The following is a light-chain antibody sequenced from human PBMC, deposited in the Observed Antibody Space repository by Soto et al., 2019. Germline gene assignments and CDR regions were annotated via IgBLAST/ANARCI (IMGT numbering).Light chain of an antibody. CDR1: QRVSSY. CDR2: DAS. Sequence: EIVLTQSPATLSLSPGERATLSCRASQRVSSYLAWYQQKPGQAPKLLIYDASNWATGIPARFSGSGSGTDFTLTISSVGPEDWAVYYCQRRSNWPLTFGGGTKVELK. J-gene: IGKJ4*01. V-gene: IGKV3-11*01. CDR3: QRRSNWPLT.